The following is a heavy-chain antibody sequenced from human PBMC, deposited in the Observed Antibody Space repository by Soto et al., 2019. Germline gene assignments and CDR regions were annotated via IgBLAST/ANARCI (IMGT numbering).Heavy chain of an antibody. J-gene: IGHJ5*02. CDR3: ARGQRFSDWFDP. V-gene: IGHV4-4*07. CDR2: IYSSGST. Sequence: SETLSLTCTVSGGAISTYYWTWIRQPAGKGLEWIGRIYSSGSTKYNPSLQSLVTMSLDTSNNQFSMRLTSVTAADTAVYYCARGQRFSDWFDPWGQGTLVTVSS. D-gene: IGHD3-3*01. CDR1: GGAISTYY.